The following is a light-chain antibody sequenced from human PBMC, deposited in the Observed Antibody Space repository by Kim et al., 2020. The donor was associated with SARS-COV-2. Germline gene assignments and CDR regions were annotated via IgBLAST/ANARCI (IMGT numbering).Light chain of an antibody. Sequence: QSALTQPASVSGSPGQSITISCTGTSSDIGGYNYVSWYQQHPGKAPKLMIYGVTNRPSGVSNRFSGSKSGNTASLTISGLQAEDEADYYCSSYTISNNLGGFGGGTQLTVL. J-gene: IGLJ3*02. CDR3: SSYTISNNLGG. V-gene: IGLV2-14*03. CDR1: SSDIGGYNY. CDR2: GVT.